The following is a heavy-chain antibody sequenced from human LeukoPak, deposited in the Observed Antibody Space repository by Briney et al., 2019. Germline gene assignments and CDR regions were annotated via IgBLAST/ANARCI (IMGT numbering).Heavy chain of an antibody. V-gene: IGHV3-23*01. J-gene: IGHJ4*02. CDR1: GFIFSRYW. CDR2: ISGSGGST. D-gene: IGHD3-10*01. Sequence: GGSLRLSCAASGFIFSRYWMHWVRQAPGRGLEWVSAISGSGGSTYYADSVKGRFTISRDNSKNTLYLQMNSLRAEDTAVYYCAKGFGELGLDYWGQGTLVTVSS. CDR3: AKGFGELGLDY.